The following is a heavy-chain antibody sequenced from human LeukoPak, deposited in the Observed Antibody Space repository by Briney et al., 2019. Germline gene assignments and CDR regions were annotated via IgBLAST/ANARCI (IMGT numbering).Heavy chain of an antibody. CDR2: IKQDGSEK. J-gene: IGHJ4*02. D-gene: IGHD2-2*01. CDR3: ARAGDIVVVPAALGDY. CDR1: GFTLSSDW. Sequence: PGGSLRLSCAASGFTLSSDWMSSGCQAPGKGLGWVANIKQDGSEKYYVDSVKGRFTISRDNAKNSLYLQMNSLRAGDTAVYYCARAGDIVVVPAALGDYWGQGTLVTVSS. V-gene: IGHV3-7*01.